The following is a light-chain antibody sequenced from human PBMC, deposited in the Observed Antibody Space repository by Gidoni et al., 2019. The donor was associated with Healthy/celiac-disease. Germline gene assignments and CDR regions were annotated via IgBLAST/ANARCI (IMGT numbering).Light chain of an antibody. CDR2: RNN. Sequence: QSVLPQPPSASGTPGQRVTSSCSGSSSNIGSNYVYWYQQLPGTAPKLLIYRNNQRPSGVPDRCSGSKSGTSASLAISGLRSEDEADYYCAAWDDSLSGWVFGGGTKLTVL. CDR1: SSNIGSNY. V-gene: IGLV1-47*01. CDR3: AAWDDSLSGWV. J-gene: IGLJ3*02.